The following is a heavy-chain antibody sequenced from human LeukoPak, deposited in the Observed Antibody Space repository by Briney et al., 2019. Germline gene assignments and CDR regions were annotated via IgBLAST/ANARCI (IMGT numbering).Heavy chain of an antibody. CDR2: ISGSGGST. J-gene: IGHJ4*02. D-gene: IGHD5-12*01. Sequence: GGSLRLSCAASGFTFSSYATSWVRQAPGKGLEWVSAISGSGGSTYYADSVKGRFTISRDNSKNTLYLQMNSLRAEDTAVYYCARSEVDIVATVCFDYWGQGTLVTVSS. V-gene: IGHV3-23*01. CDR3: ARSEVDIVATVCFDY. CDR1: GFTFSSYA.